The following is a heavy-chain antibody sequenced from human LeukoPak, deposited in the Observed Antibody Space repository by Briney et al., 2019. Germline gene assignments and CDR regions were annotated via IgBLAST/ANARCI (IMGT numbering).Heavy chain of an antibody. D-gene: IGHD1-26*01. J-gene: IGHJ3*02. CDR1: RYTSTDYY. CDR3: ATGLVVGASDAFDI. Sequence: VATVKISCXVSRYTSTDYYMHWVQQAPGKGLEWMGLVDPEDGETIYAEKFQGRVTITADTSTDTAYMELSSLRSEDTAVYYCATGLVVGASDAFDIWGQGTMVTVSS. V-gene: IGHV1-69-2*01. CDR2: VDPEDGET.